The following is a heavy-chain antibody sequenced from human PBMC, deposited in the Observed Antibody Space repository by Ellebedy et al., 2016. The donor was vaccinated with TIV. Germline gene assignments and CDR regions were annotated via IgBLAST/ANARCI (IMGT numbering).Heavy chain of an antibody. D-gene: IGHD2-8*02. CDR1: GGSVNSGSYY. V-gene: IGHV4-61*01. J-gene: IGHJ6*02. CDR2: IYNSGST. Sequence: MPGGSLRLSCTVSGGSVNSGSYYWTWIRQTPGRGLEWIGYIYNSGSTNYNPSLKSRVTISGGASENQFSLMLRSVAAADTAVHYCARVSLVRGYYAGLDVWGQGTTVTVSS. CDR3: ARVSLVRGYYAGLDV.